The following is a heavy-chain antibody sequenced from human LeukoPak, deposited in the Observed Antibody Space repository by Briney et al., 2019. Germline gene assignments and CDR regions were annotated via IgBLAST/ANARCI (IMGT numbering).Heavy chain of an antibody. V-gene: IGHV1-46*01. Sequence: ASVKVSCKASGYTFTSYHMHWVRQAPGQGLEWMGIINPSGGSTNYAQKFQGRVTMTRDTSISTAYMELSRLRSGDTAMYYCARDSDSGTSWTNWFDPWGQGTLVTVSS. CDR3: ARDSDSGTSWTNWFDP. CDR2: INPSGGST. CDR1: GYTFTSYH. J-gene: IGHJ5*02. D-gene: IGHD1-26*01.